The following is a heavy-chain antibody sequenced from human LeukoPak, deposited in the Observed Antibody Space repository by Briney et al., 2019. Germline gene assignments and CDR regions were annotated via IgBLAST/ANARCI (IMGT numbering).Heavy chain of an antibody. CDR3: TRDSYGYYPEYGFGV. CDR2: IRDSGSST. Sequence: GGALRLSCAASGFTFSSYAMSWVRQAPGKGLEWVSAIRDSGSSTHYADSVKGRFTTPRDNSKNTLFLQMNSLKTEDTGVYYCTRDSYGYYPEYGFGVWGPGTTVTVSS. V-gene: IGHV3-23*01. J-gene: IGHJ6*02. D-gene: IGHD5-24*01. CDR1: GFTFSSYA.